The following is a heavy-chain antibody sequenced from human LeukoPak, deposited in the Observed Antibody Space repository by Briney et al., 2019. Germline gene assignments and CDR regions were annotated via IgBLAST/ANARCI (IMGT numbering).Heavy chain of an antibody. J-gene: IGHJ4*02. Sequence: ASVKVSCKASGGTFSSYAISWVRQAPGQGLEWMGGIIPIFGIANYAQKFQGRVTITADESTSTAYMELSSLRSEDTAVYYCAREAPPAPGSGSYPYYFDYWGQGTLVTVSS. V-gene: IGHV1-69*13. CDR2: IIPIFGIA. D-gene: IGHD3-10*01. CDR1: GGTFSSYA. CDR3: AREAPPAPGSGSYPYYFDY.